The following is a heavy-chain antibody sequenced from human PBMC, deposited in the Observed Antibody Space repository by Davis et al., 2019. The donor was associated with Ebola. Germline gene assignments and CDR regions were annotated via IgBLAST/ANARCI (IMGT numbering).Heavy chain of an antibody. J-gene: IGHJ4*02. CDR2: ISGST. Sequence: GGSLRLSCAASGFTFSDHYMSWTRQAPGKGREWISYISGSTTVSRDNARNSLYLQMNNLRAEDTAVYYCVKNTRSGGYWGPGTLVTVSS. CDR3: VKNTRSGGY. CDR1: GFTFSDHY. D-gene: IGHD6-25*01. V-gene: IGHV3-11*06.